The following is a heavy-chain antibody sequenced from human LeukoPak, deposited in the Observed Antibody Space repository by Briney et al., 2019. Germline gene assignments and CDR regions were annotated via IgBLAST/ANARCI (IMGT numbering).Heavy chain of an antibody. Sequence: GGTLRLPCAASGFTFSSHSMNWVRQAPATGPEWVSSISSSSSYIYYADSVQGRFTISRDNAKNSLYLQMNSLRAEDTAVYYCGRDRLDTAMVWAYWGQGTLVTVSS. V-gene: IGHV3-21*01. CDR2: ISSSSSYI. J-gene: IGHJ4*02. D-gene: IGHD5-18*01. CDR1: GFTFSSHS. CDR3: GRDRLDTAMVWAY.